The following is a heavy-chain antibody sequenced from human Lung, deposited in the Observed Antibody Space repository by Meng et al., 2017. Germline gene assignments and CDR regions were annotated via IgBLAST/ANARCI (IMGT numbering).Heavy chain of an antibody. CDR1: GGSFSDYY. J-gene: IGHJ4*02. V-gene: IGHV4-34*01. Sequence: QGRLQQLGAGVLQPSESLFRTCCVFGGSFSDYYWSRIRQPPGKGLEWIGEINHSGTTNYNPSLESRATISVDTSQNNLSLKLSSVTAADSAVYYCARGPTTMAHDFDYWGQGTLVTVSS. CDR3: ARGPTTMAHDFDY. D-gene: IGHD4-11*01. CDR2: INHSGTT.